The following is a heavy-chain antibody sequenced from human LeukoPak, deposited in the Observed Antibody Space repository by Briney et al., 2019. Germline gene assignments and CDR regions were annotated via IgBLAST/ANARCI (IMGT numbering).Heavy chain of an antibody. D-gene: IGHD2-2*01. V-gene: IGHV4-59*12. J-gene: IGHJ4*02. CDR3: ARDLGYCSSTSCPEDY. CDR1: GGSINSYY. Sequence: SETLSLTCTVSGGSINSYYWSWIRQPPGKGLEWLGYIYYSGSTDYNPSLMSRVTISVDTSKNQFSLKLSSVTAADTAVYYCARDLGYCSSTSCPEDYWGQGTLVTVSS. CDR2: IYYSGST.